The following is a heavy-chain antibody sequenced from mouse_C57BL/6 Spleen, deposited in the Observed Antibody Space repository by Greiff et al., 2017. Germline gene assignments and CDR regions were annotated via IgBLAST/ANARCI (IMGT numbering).Heavy chain of an antibody. D-gene: IGHD2-5*01. J-gene: IGHJ1*03. CDR3: ARHYYSNSYWYFDV. V-gene: IGHV1-69*01. CDR2: IDPSDSYT. CDR1: GYTFTSYW. Sequence: VQLQQPGAELVMPGASVKLSCKASGYTFTSYWMHWVKQRPGQGLEWIGEIDPSDSYTNYNQKFKGKSTLTVDKSSSTAYMQLSSLTSEDSAVYYCARHYYSNSYWYFDVWGTGTTVTVSS.